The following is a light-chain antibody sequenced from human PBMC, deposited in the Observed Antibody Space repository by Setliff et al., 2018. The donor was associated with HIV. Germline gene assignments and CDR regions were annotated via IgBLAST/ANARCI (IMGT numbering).Light chain of an antibody. CDR1: NIGTKS. Sequence: ELTQPPSVSVAPGKTARITCGGNNIGTKSVHWYQQKAGQAPVLVIYYDSDRPSGIPERFSGSNSGNTATLTISRVEAGDEADYYCQVWDSSSDHSYGFGTGTKV. J-gene: IGLJ1*01. CDR2: YDS. V-gene: IGLV3-21*04. CDR3: QVWDSSSDHSYG.